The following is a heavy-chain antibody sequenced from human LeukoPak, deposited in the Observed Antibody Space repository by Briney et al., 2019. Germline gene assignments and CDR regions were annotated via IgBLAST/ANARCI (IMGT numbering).Heavy chain of an antibody. CDR1: EFTFSLYS. CDR3: ARDHRGIFSPFDY. Sequence: GGSLRLSCAASEFTFSLYSMAWVRQAPGKGLEWVATIQQDGGDKYYVDSVKGRFIISRDNAKNSLYLQMNSLRAEDTAVYYCARDHRGIFSPFDYWGQGTLVTVSS. CDR2: IQQDGGDK. J-gene: IGHJ4*02. V-gene: IGHV3-7*01.